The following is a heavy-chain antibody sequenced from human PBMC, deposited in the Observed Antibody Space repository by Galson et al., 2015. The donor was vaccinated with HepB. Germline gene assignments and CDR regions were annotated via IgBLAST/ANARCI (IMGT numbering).Heavy chain of an antibody. CDR2: ISYDGSNK. Sequence: SLRLSCAASGFTFSSYGMHWVRQAPGKGLEWVAVISYDGSNKYYADSVKGRFTISRDNSKNTLYLQMNSLRAEDTAVYYCAKDKAIVGATYYYYYGMDVWGQGTTVTVSS. J-gene: IGHJ6*02. D-gene: IGHD1-26*01. CDR3: AKDKAIVGATYYYYYGMDV. V-gene: IGHV3-30*18. CDR1: GFTFSSYG.